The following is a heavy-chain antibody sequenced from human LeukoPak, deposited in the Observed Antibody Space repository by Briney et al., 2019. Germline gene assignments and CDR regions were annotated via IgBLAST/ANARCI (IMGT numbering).Heavy chain of an antibody. Sequence: GGSLRLSCAASGFTLSSYAMSWVRQAPGKGLEWVSGISGSGDSTYYADSVKGRFTISRDNAKNSLYLQMNSLRVEDTAVYYCARCTTGRTFGSLREIKRSREIDYWGQGTLVTVSS. V-gene: IGHV3-23*01. D-gene: IGHD1-1*01. J-gene: IGHJ4*02. CDR2: ISGSGDST. CDR3: ARCTTGRTFGSLREIKRSREIDY. CDR1: GFTLSSYA.